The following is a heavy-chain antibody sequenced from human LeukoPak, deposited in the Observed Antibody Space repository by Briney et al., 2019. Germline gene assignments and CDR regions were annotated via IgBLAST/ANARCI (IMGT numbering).Heavy chain of an antibody. Sequence: GGSLRLSCAASGFTFSSYAMSWVRQAPGKGLEGVSGISGSGGSTYYADSVKGRFTISRDNSKNTLYLQMNSLRAEDTAVYHCAKDRGPTYYDSSGYFDYWGQGTLVTVSS. J-gene: IGHJ4*02. V-gene: IGHV3-23*01. CDR3: AKDRGPTYYDSSGYFDY. D-gene: IGHD3-22*01. CDR2: ISGSGGST. CDR1: GFTFSSYA.